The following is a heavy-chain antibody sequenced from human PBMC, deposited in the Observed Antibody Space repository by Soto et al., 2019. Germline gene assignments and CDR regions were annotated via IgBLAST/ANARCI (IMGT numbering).Heavy chain of an antibody. V-gene: IGHV3-7*04. CDR3: ARETQYYAT. CDR2: IKEDGSQY. J-gene: IGHJ4*02. Sequence: EMQLVDSGGGLVQPGDSLRLSCVASGFSFSNYWMAWVRQAPGKGLEWVANIKEDGSQYTYVASVKGRFTISRDNAENSLSLQMNSLRAEATAVYYCARETQYYATWGQGTLVTVSS. D-gene: IGHD3-10*01. CDR1: GFSFSNYW.